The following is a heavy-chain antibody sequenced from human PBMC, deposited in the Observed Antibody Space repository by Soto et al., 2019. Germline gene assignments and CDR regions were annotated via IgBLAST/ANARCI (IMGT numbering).Heavy chain of an antibody. CDR2: ISYDGSNK. J-gene: IGHJ4*02. D-gene: IGHD6-13*01. CDR1: GFTFSSYG. V-gene: IGHV3-30*18. CDR3: AKDNIAAAHPDY. Sequence: QVQLVESGGGVVQPGRSLRLSCAASGFTFSSYGMHWVRQAPGKGLEWVAVISYDGSNKYYADSVKGRFTISRDNSKNTLYLQMNSLRAEDTAVYYCAKDNIAAAHPDYWGQGTLVTVSS.